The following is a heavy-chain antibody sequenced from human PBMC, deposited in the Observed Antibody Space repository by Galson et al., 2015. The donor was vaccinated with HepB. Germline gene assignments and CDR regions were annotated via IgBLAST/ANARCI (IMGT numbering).Heavy chain of an antibody. Sequence: SVKVSCKASGGTFSSYAISWVRQAPGQGLEWMGRIIPILGIANYAQKFQGRVTITADKSTSTAYMELSSLRSEDTAVYYCARSPYDILTGYLVGPKYNWFDPWGQGTLVTVSS. D-gene: IGHD3-9*01. V-gene: IGHV1-69*04. J-gene: IGHJ5*02. CDR2: IIPILGIA. CDR3: ARSPYDILTGYLVGPKYNWFDP. CDR1: GGTFSSYA.